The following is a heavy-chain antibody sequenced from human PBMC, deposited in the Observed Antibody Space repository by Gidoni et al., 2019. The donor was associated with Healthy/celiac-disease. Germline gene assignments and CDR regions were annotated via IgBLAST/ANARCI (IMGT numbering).Heavy chain of an antibody. V-gene: IGHV4-31*03. CDR3: ARELREVSFWFDP. Sequence: QVQLQESGPGLVKPSPTLSLTCTVSGGSISSGGYYWSWIRQHPGKGLEWIGYIYYSGSTYYNPSLKSRVTISVDTSKNQFSLKLSSVTAADTAVYYCARELREVSFWFDPWGQGTLVTVSS. CDR1: GGSISSGGYY. J-gene: IGHJ5*02. CDR2: IYYSGST. D-gene: IGHD3-10*01.